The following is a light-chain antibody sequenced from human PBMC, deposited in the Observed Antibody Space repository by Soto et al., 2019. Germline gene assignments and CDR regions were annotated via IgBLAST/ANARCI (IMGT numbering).Light chain of an antibody. CDR3: YSYTSSSTYV. CDR2: EVI. J-gene: IGLJ1*01. CDR1: SSDVGGYNR. V-gene: IGLV2-18*02. Sequence: QSVLTQPPSVSGSPGQSVTISCTGTSSDVGGYNRVSWYQQPPGTAPKLVIYEVIHRPSGVPARFSGSKSGNTASLTISWLQAEDEADYYCYSYTSSSTYVFGTGTKVTVL.